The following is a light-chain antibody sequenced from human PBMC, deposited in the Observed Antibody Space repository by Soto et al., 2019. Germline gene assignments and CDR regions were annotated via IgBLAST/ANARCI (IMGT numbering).Light chain of an antibody. CDR3: SSYTSSSSYV. CDR2: EGS. J-gene: IGLJ1*01. Sequence: QSALTQPASVSGSPGQSITISCTGTNYDIGSYNLVSWYQQHPGKAPKLIIYEGSKRPSGVSNRLSASKSGNTASLTISGLQAEDEADYYCSSYTSSSSYVFGSGTKLTVL. CDR1: NYDIGSYNL. V-gene: IGLV2-14*02.